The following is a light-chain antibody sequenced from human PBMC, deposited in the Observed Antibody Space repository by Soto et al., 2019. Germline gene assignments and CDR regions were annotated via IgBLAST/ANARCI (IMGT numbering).Light chain of an antibody. Sequence: EIVLTQSPGTLSLSPGDRATLSCRASQSVSSSDLAWYQQKPGQAPRLLIYGASSRATGIPDRFSGSGCGTDFTLTISRPEPEDFAVYYCQLYGGSPLYTFGQGTKLEIK. CDR3: QLYGGSPLYT. J-gene: IGKJ2*01. V-gene: IGKV3-20*01. CDR1: QSVSSSD. CDR2: GAS.